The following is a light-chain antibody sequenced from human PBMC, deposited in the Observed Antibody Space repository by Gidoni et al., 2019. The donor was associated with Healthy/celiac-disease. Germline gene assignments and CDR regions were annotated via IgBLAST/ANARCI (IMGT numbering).Light chain of an antibody. Sequence: DIQLTQSPSFLSASVGDRVTITCRASQGISSYLAWYQQKPGKAPKLLIYAASTLQSGVPSRFSGSGSGTEFTLTISSLQPEYFATYYCQQLNSYPYTFXQXTKLEIK. CDR3: QQLNSYPYT. CDR1: QGISSY. J-gene: IGKJ2*01. V-gene: IGKV1-9*01. CDR2: AAS.